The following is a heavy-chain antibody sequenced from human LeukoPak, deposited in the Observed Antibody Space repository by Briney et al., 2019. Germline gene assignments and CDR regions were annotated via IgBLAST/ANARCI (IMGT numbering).Heavy chain of an antibody. CDR3: TLYDSGKIDY. CDR1: GFXFSNAW. J-gene: IGHJ4*02. D-gene: IGHD3-10*01. V-gene: IGHV3-15*01. CDR2: ITSKTDGGTA. Sequence: PGGSLRLSCVASGFXFSNAWITWVRQAPGRGLEWVGRITSKTDGGTALYAAPVKGRLTISRDDSQNTLYLQMNSLKIEDTAVYYCTLYDSGKIDYWGQGTLVTVSS.